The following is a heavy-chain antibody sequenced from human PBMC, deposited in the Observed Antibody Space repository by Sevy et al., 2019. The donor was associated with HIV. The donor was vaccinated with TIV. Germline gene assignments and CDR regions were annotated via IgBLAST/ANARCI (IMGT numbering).Heavy chain of an antibody. Sequence: GSLRLSCAASGFTSCSFYMHWVRQTPKKGRVWVSNINSDGRLSNYADSVKGRFIVSRDNAKNTQHLQMTSLGAEDTAVYYCAIGSAGTAQHWGQGILVTVSS. CDR3: AIGSAGTAQH. V-gene: IGHV3-74*01. CDR1: GFTSCSFY. CDR2: INSDGRLS. D-gene: IGHD6-19*01. J-gene: IGHJ4*02.